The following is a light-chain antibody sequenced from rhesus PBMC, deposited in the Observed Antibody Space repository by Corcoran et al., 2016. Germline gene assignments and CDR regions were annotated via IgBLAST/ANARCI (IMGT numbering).Light chain of an antibody. V-gene: IGKV3-53*01. CDR3: QKYSSSPFT. Sequence: QVILTQSPATLSLSPGERATLSCRASRNVGSNLAWYQQKPGQAPRLLIYGASSRATGIPYRFSGSGSGTEFTLTINSLEPEDFAVYYCQKYSSSPFTFGPGTKLDIK. CDR1: RNVGSN. CDR2: GAS. J-gene: IGKJ3*01.